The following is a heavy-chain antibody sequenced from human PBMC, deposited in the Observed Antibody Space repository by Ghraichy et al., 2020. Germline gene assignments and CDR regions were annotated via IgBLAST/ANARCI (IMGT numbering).Heavy chain of an antibody. CDR3: AREVVPAVNDY. CDR2: MYNSGST. Sequence: SETLSLTCSVSGGSVSSGSYYWSWLRQPPGRGLEWIGYMYNSGSTNYNPSLKSRVTISVDTSKNQFSLKLSSVTAADTAVYYCAREVVPAVNDYWGQGTLVTVSS. J-gene: IGHJ4*02. V-gene: IGHV4-61*01. D-gene: IGHD2-2*01. CDR1: GGSVSSGSYY.